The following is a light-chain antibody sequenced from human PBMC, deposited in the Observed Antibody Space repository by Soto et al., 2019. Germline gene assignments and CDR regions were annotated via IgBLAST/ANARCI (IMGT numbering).Light chain of an antibody. CDR3: HQYDSSPLT. CDR1: QSVTSSY. V-gene: IGKV3-20*01. J-gene: IGKJ3*01. Sequence: EIVLTQSPGTLSLSPGERATLTCRASQSVTSSYLAWYQQKPGQAPRLVMYGASSRATGIPDRFSGSGSGTDFTLTISRLEPEDFAVYYCHQYDSSPLTFGPGTKLDIK. CDR2: GAS.